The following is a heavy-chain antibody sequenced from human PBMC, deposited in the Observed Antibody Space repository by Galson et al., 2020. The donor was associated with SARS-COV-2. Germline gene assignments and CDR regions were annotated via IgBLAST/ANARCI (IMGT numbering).Heavy chain of an antibody. D-gene: IGHD3-16*01. J-gene: IGHJ4*02. Sequence: GGSLRLSCAASGFTFSSYWMSWVRQAPGKGLEWVANIKQDGSEKYYVDSVKGRFTISRDNAKNSLYLQMKSLRAEDTAVYYCARDQSDDYVWGSQHFDYWGQGTLVTVSS. CDR2: IKQDGSEK. CDR3: ARDQSDDYVWGSQHFDY. CDR1: GFTFSSYW. V-gene: IGHV3-7*01.